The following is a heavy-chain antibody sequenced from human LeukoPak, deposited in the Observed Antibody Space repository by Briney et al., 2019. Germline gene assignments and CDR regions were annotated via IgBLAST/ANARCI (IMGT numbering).Heavy chain of an antibody. CDR3: ARGPLVAGTGAAFDI. Sequence: GGSLRLSCAASGFTFSSYTMNWVRQAPGKGLEWVSSISSSSSYIYYADSVKGRFTISRDNAKNSLYLQMNSLRAEDTAVYYCARGPLVAGTGAAFDIWGQGTMVTVSS. J-gene: IGHJ3*02. V-gene: IGHV3-21*01. D-gene: IGHD6-19*01. CDR1: GFTFSSYT. CDR2: ISSSSSYI.